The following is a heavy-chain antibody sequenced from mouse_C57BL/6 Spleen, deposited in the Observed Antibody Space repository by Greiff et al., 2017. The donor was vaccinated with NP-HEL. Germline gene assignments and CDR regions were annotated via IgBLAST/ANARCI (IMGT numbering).Heavy chain of an antibody. D-gene: IGHD1-1*02. CDR1: GFTFSDYY. CDR2: INYDGGST. CDR3: ARDEVATNAMDY. V-gene: IGHV5-16*01. Sequence: EVHLVESEGGLVQPGSSMKLSCTASGFTFSDYYMAWVRQVPEKGLEWVANINYDGGSTYYLDSLKSRFIISRDNAKNILYLQMSSLKSEDTATYYCARDEVATNAMDYWGQGTSVTVSS. J-gene: IGHJ4*01.